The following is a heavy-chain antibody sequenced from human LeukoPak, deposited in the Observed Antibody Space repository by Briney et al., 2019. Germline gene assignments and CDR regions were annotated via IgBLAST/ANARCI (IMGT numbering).Heavy chain of an antibody. CDR2: ISSSGSTI. V-gene: IGHV3-48*03. Sequence: GGSLRLSCAASGFTFSSYEMNWVRQAPGKGLEWVSYISSSGSTIYYADSVKGRFTISRDNSKNTLYLQMNSLRAEDTAVYYCAKDLHVDTASWFCDYWGQGTLVTVSS. J-gene: IGHJ4*02. D-gene: IGHD5-18*01. CDR3: AKDLHVDTASWFCDY. CDR1: GFTFSSYE.